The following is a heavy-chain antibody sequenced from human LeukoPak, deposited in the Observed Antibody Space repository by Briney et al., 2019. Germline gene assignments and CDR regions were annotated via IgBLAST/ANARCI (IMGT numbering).Heavy chain of an antibody. D-gene: IGHD5-12*01. V-gene: IGHV3-49*03. CDR3: TRGSGYDLLRPHNWFDP. CDR1: GFTFGDYA. Sequence: PGRSLRLSCTASGFTFGDYAMSWIRQAPGKGLEWVGFIRSKAYGETADYAASVKGRFTISRDDSKAIAYLQMDRLKTEDTAAYYCTRGSGYDLLRPHNWFDPWGQGTLVTVSS. J-gene: IGHJ5*02. CDR2: IRSKAYGETA.